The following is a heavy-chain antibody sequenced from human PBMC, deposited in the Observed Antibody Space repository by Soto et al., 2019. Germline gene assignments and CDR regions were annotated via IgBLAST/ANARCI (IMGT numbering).Heavy chain of an antibody. D-gene: IGHD3-10*01. Sequence: GGSLRLSCLASGFTFSDYAMTWVRHVPGRGLEWVSSLNGAGGSTYYADSVRGRFTISRDNSQNTLFLQMNRLTVGDTAIYYCAAPRDEYGSGISWFTYGMDVWGQGTTVTVSS. CDR3: AAPRDEYGSGISWFTYGMDV. J-gene: IGHJ6*02. V-gene: IGHV3-23*01. CDR1: GFTFSDYA. CDR2: LNGAGGST.